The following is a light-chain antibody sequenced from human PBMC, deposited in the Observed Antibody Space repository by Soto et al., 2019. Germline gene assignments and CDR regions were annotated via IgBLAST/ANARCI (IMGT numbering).Light chain of an antibody. J-gene: IGKJ1*01. CDR3: QQYNNWPPVT. V-gene: IGKV3-15*01. CDR2: GAS. Sequence: EIVLTQSPGTLSLSPGERATLSCRASQSVSSSYLAWYQQKPGQAPRLLIYGASTRATGIPARFSGSGSGTEFTLTISSLHSEDFAVYYCQQYNNWPPVTFRQGTKVDIK. CDR1: QSVSSSY.